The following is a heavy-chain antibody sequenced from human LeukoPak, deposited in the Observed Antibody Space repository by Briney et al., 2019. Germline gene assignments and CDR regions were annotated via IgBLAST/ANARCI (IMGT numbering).Heavy chain of an antibody. CDR1: GGSFSGYY. V-gene: IGHV4-34*01. J-gene: IGHJ6*02. CDR2: INHSGST. CDR3: ARDPIVGATTDYYYGMDV. Sequence: PSETQSLTCAVYGGSFSGYYWSWIRQPPGKGLEWIGEINHSGSTNYNPSLKSRVTISVDTSKNQFSLKLSSVTAADTAVYYCARDPIVGATTDYYYGMDVWGQGTTVTVSS. D-gene: IGHD1-26*01.